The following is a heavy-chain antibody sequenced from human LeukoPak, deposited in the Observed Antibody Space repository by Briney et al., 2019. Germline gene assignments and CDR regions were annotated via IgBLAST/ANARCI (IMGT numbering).Heavy chain of an antibody. CDR1: GYSFTTYW. J-gene: IGHJ4*02. Sequence: GESLRISCRGSGYSFTTYWISWVRQMPGKGLEWMGRIDPSDSYTKYNPSFQGHVTISADKSISTAYLQWSSLKASDSAMYYCARRYSSDYYWDDGGQGTLVTVSS. V-gene: IGHV5-10-1*01. D-gene: IGHD6-25*01. CDR2: IDPSDSYT. CDR3: ARRYSSDYYWDD.